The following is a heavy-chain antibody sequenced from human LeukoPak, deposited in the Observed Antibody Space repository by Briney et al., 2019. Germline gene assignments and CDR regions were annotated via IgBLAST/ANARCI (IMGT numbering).Heavy chain of an antibody. D-gene: IGHD3-9*01. J-gene: IGHJ6*02. CDR3: ARDQGDFGWANQHYYYYYGMDV. CDR2: ISAYNGNT. CDR1: GYTFTSYG. Sequence: VASVKVSCKASGYTFTSYGISWVRQAPGQGLEWMGWISAYNGNTNYAQKLQGRVTMTTDTSTSTAYMELRSLRSDDTAVYYCARDQGDFGWANQHYYYYYGMDVWGQGTTVTVSS. V-gene: IGHV1-18*01.